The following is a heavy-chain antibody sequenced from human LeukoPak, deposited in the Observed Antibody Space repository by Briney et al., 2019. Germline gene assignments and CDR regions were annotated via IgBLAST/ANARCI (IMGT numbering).Heavy chain of an antibody. V-gene: IGHV4-39*01. CDR3: ARRRSGSYEIDY. CDR1: GGSISSSTYY. J-gene: IGHJ4*01. D-gene: IGHD1-26*01. CDR2: MYYRGST. Sequence: PSETLSLTCTVSGGSISSSTYYWAWIRQPPGKGLEWIGSMYYRGSTYYNPSPKSRVTLSVDTSKNQFSLKLSSVTAADTAVYYCARRRSGSYEIDYWGQGTLVTVSS.